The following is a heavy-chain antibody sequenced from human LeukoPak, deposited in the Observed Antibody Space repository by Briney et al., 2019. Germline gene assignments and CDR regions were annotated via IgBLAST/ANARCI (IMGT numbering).Heavy chain of an antibody. CDR3: ARGQWVAAAGPTQYFYGMDV. CDR1: GGSLSSYY. D-gene: IGHD6-13*01. J-gene: IGHJ6*02. V-gene: IGHV4-59*01. Sequence: PSETLSLTCTVSGGSLSSYYWSWIRQSPGKGLEWIGYISYSGSANYNPSLKSRVTISVDTSKYQFSLKLSSVTAADTAMYYCARGQWVAAAGPTQYFYGMDVWGQGTTVTVSS. CDR2: ISYSGSA.